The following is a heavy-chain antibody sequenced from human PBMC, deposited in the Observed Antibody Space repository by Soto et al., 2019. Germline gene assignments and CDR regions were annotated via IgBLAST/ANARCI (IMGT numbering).Heavy chain of an antibody. V-gene: IGHV1-69*04. Sequence: ASVKVSCKASGGTFSSYTISWVRQAPGQGLEWMGRIIPILGIANYAQKFQGRVTITADESTSTAYMELSSLRSEDTAVYYCARDKLELTDNYYYYYGMDVWGQGTTVTVSS. CDR1: GGTFSSYT. CDR3: ARDKLELTDNYYYYYGMDV. CDR2: IIPILGIA. J-gene: IGHJ6*02. D-gene: IGHD1-7*01.